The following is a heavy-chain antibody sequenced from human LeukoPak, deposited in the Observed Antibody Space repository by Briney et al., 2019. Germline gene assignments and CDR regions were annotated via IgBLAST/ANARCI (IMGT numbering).Heavy chain of an antibody. CDR3: ARLYGATIIFPSRPFYYFDY. J-gene: IGHJ4*02. CDR2: IYYSGST. CDR1: GGSISSYY. D-gene: IGHD5-12*01. Sequence: PSETLSLTCTVSGGSISSYYWSWIRQPPGKGLEWIGYIYYSGSTNYNPSLKSRVTISVDTSKNQFSLKLSSVTAADTAVYYCARLYGATIIFPSRPFYYFDYWGQGTLVTVSS. V-gene: IGHV4-59*08.